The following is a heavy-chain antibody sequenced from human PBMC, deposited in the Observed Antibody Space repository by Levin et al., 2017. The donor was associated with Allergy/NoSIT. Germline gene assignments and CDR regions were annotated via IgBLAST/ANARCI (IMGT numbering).Heavy chain of an antibody. J-gene: IGHJ3*02. CDR1: GGSISSSSYY. V-gene: IGHV4-39*01. Sequence: SETLSLTCTVSGGSISSSSYYWGWIRQPPGKGLEWIGSIYYSGSTYYNPSLKSRVTISVDTSKNQFSLKLSSVTAADTAVYYCASAELFIVVVPAYVAHAFDIWGQGTMVTVSS. CDR3: ASAELFIVVVPAYVAHAFDI. D-gene: IGHD2-2*01. CDR2: IYYSGST.